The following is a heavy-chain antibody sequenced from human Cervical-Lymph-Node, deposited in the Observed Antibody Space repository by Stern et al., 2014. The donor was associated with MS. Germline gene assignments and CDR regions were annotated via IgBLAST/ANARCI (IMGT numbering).Heavy chain of an antibody. CDR3: ARGGGLVGYFDY. Sequence: QVQLVQSGAEVKKPGSPVKVSCKASGETFRSYAINWVRQVPRQGLERLGGITPVFGTTNYAQKFQGRVTITADKSTNTAYMELMTLRSEDTAVYYCARGGGLVGYFDYWGQGTLVSVSS. D-gene: IGHD1-26*01. CDR2: ITPVFGTT. V-gene: IGHV1-69*06. J-gene: IGHJ4*02. CDR1: GETFRSYA.